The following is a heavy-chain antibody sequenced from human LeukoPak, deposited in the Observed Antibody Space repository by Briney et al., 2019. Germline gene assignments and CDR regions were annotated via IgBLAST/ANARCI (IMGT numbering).Heavy chain of an antibody. V-gene: IGHV4-34*01. D-gene: IGHD3-10*01. J-gene: IGHJ5*02. CDR2: INHSGST. Sequence: PSETLSLTCAVYGGSFSGYYWSWIRQPPGKGLEWIGEINHSGSTNYNPSLKSRVTISVDTSKNQFSLKLSSVTAADTAVYYCARDASGGEGGWFDPWGQGTLVTVSS. CDR3: ARDASGGEGGWFDP. CDR1: GGSFSGYY.